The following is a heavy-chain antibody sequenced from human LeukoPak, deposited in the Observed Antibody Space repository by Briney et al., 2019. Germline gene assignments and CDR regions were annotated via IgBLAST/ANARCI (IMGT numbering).Heavy chain of an antibody. Sequence: PGGSLRLSCAASGYSFNAYAMSWVRQAPGKGLEWVSSITGDGNTIIYADSVKGRFTISRDYSKNTLYLQMNSLRVEDTAIYYCAKRGDYYSYYYVMEVWAKGPRSSSP. J-gene: IGHJ6*02. D-gene: IGHD2-21*02. CDR2: ITGDGNTI. CDR3: AKRGDYYSYYYVMEV. CDR1: GYSFNAYA. V-gene: IGHV3-23*01.